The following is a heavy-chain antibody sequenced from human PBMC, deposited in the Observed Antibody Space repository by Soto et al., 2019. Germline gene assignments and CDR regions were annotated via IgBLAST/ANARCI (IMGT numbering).Heavy chain of an antibody. CDR1: GGSISSGGYY. CDR2: IYYSGST. Sequence: SETLSLTCTVSGGSISSGGYYWSWIRQHPGKGLEWIGYIYYSGSTYYNPSLKSRVTISVDTSKNQFSLKLSSVTAADTAVYYCAREMYDFWSGYYTGRYYYYGMDVWGQGTTVTVSS. D-gene: IGHD3-3*01. CDR3: AREMYDFWSGYYTGRYYYYGMDV. V-gene: IGHV4-31*03. J-gene: IGHJ6*02.